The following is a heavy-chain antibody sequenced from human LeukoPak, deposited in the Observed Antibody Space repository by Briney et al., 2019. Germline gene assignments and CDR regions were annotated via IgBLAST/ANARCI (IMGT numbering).Heavy chain of an antibody. CDR3: ARERGGSYGYFDY. J-gene: IGHJ4*02. CDR2: IKHDGSKQ. V-gene: IGHV3-30*02. D-gene: IGHD1-26*01. Sequence: PGGSLRLSCAASGFTFSNYAMHWVRQAPGSGLEWVAFIKHDGSKQNYADSVKGRFTISRDNSKNTLYLQMNSLRAEDTAVYYCARERGGSYGYFDYWGQGTLVTVSS. CDR1: GFTFSNYA.